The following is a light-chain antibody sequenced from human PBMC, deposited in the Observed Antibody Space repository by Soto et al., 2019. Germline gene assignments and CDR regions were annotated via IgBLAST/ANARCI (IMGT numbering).Light chain of an antibody. J-gene: IGLJ1*01. V-gene: IGLV2-14*01. CDR3: TSYTSSSTYV. CDR2: DVT. CDR1: SSDDGGYDY. Sequence: SVLTQPASVSGSPGQSITVSCTGTSSDDGGYDYVSWYQQHPGNAPKLLISDVTNRPSGVSNRFSGSKSGNTASLTISGLQTEDEADYYCTSYTSSSTYVFGTGTKVTVL.